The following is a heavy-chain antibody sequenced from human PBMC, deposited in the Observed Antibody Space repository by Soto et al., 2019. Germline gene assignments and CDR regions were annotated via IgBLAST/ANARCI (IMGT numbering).Heavy chain of an antibody. CDR1: GGSLSSYY. V-gene: IGHV4-59*01. CDR2: IYYSGST. CDR3: ASDDYGGNGFDY. D-gene: IGHD4-17*01. Sequence: SETLSLTCVVSGGSLSSYYWSWIRQPPGKGLEWIGYIYYSGSTNYNPSLKSRVTISVDTSKNQFSLKLSSVTAADTAVYYCASDDYGGNGFDYWGQGTLVTVSS. J-gene: IGHJ4*02.